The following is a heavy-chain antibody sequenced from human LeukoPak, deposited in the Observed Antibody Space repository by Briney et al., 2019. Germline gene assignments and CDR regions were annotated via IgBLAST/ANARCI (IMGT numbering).Heavy chain of an antibody. D-gene: IGHD6-13*01. CDR2: IYYSGST. Sequence: SETLSLTCTVSGGSISSYYWSWIRQPPGKGLEWIGYIYYSGSTNYNPSLKSRVTISVDTSKNQFSLKLGSVTAADTAVYYCARQEQQLIYNWFDPWGQGTLVTVSS. CDR3: ARQEQQLIYNWFDP. CDR1: GGSISSYY. J-gene: IGHJ5*02. V-gene: IGHV4-59*01.